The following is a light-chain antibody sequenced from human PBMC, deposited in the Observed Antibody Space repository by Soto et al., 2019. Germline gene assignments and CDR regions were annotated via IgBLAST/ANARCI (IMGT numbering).Light chain of an antibody. CDR1: TSNIGSNT. J-gene: IGLJ1*01. Sequence: QSVLTQPPSASGTPGQRATISCSGSTSNIGSNTVNWYQQLPGTAPKLLIYSNNQRPSGVPDRSSGSKSGTSASLAISGLQSEDEADYYCAAWDDSLSGYVFGTGTKVTVL. V-gene: IGLV1-44*01. CDR3: AAWDDSLSGYV. CDR2: SNN.